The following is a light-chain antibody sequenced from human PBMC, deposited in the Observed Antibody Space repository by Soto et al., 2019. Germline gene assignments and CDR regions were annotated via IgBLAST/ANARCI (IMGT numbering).Light chain of an antibody. CDR2: DAS. CDR1: QSISSW. CDR3: QQYGSSPRT. V-gene: IGKV1-5*01. Sequence: GDRVTITCRASQSISSWLAWYQQKPGKAPKLLIYDASSLESGVPDRFTGSGSGTDFTLTISRLEPEDFAVYYCQQYGSSPRTFGQGTKVDIK. J-gene: IGKJ1*01.